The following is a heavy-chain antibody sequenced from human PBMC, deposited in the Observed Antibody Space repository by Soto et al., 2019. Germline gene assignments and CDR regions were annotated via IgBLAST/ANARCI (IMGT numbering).Heavy chain of an antibody. V-gene: IGHV4-59*01. Sequence: QVQLQESGPGLVKPSETLSLTCTVSGGSISNYYWSWIRQPPGKGLEWIGCIFYSGSTNYSPSLRSRVTITVDTSKNQFSLELSSVTAADTAVYYCAGDGKVSGSATHWFDPWGQGTLVTVSS. CDR2: IFYSGST. J-gene: IGHJ5*02. CDR1: GGSISNYY. D-gene: IGHD1-26*01. CDR3: AGDGKVSGSATHWFDP.